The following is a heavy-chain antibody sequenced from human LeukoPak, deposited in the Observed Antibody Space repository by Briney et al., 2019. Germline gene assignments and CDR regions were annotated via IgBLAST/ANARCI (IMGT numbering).Heavy chain of an antibody. CDR1: GYTFTSYA. CDR2: ISAYNGNT. D-gene: IGHD3-10*01. V-gene: IGHV1-18*01. CDR3: ARGTSGSYDY. J-gene: IGHJ4*02. Sequence: GASVKVSCKASGYTFTSYAMNWVRQAPGQGLEWMGWISAYNGNTNYAQKLQGRVTMTTDTFTSTAYMELRSLRSDDTAVYYCARGTSGSYDYWGQGTLVTVSS.